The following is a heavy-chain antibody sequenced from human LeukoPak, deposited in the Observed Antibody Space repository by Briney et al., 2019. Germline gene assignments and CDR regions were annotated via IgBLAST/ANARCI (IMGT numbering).Heavy chain of an antibody. V-gene: IGHV4-34*01. J-gene: IGHJ4*02. D-gene: IGHD2-15*01. CDR1: GGSFSGYY. CDR2: INHSGST. CDR3: TRQYCSGGTCWGVGFDC. Sequence: SETLSLTCAVYGGSFSGYYWSWIRQPPGKGLEWIEEINHSGSTNYNPSLKSRVTISVDTSKNQFSLKLSSVTAADTSVFYCTRQYCSGGTCWGVGFDCWGQGTLVTVSS.